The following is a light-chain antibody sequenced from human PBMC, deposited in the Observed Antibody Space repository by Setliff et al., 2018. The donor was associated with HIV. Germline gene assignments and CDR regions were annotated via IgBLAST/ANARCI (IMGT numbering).Light chain of an antibody. CDR1: GSNIGSNH. J-gene: IGLJ2*01. Sequence: QSALTQAPSVSAAPGQKVTISCSGSGSNIGSNHVSWYQQLPGTAPKLLIYDTNERPSGIPDRFSGSKSGTSATLGITGLQTGDEAVYYCGTWDTYLNTALFGGGTKATVL. V-gene: IGLV1-51*01. CDR3: GTWDTYLNTAL. CDR2: DTN.